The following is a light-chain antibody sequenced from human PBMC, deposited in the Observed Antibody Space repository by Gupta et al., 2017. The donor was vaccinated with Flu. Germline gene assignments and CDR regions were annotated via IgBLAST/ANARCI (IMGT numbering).Light chain of an antibody. V-gene: IGLV1-40*01. Sequence: QSVLTQPPSVSGAPGQRVTISCTGSSSNIGAGYDVHWYQQLPGTAPKLLIYGNSNRPSGVPDRFSGSKSGTSASLAITGLQAEDEADYYGQSYDSSLSWVFGGGTKLTVL. CDR3: QSYDSSLSWV. CDR2: GNS. J-gene: IGLJ3*02. CDR1: SSNIGAGYD.